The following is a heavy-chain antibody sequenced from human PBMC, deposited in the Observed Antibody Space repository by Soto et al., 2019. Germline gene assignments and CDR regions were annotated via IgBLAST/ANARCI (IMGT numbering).Heavy chain of an antibody. V-gene: IGHV3-23*01. CDR1: GFTFSSYA. CDR2: ISGSGGST. J-gene: IGHJ4*02. Sequence: GGSLRLSCAASGFTFSSYAMSWVRQAPGKGLEWVSAISGSGGSTYYADSVKGRFTISRDNSKNTLYLQMNSLRAEDTAVYYCAKESHGVYDILTGYYKGHYFDYWGQGTLVTVSS. D-gene: IGHD3-9*01. CDR3: AKESHGVYDILTGYYKGHYFDY.